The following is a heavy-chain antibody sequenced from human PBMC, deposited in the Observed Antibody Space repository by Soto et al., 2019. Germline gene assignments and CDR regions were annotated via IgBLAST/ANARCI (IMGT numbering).Heavy chain of an antibody. V-gene: IGHV1-46*01. CDR3: ASDGTDLYDDIWSVYLSRFDY. J-gene: IGHJ4*01. Sequence: ASVKVSCKASGYTFTSYYMHWVRQAPGQGLEWMGIINPSSGSTSYAQKFQGRVTITRDTSTSTVYMELSSLRSEDTAVYYCASDGTDLYDDIWSVYLSRFDYWGHGTPVPVSS. CDR2: INPSSGST. CDR1: GYTFTSYY. D-gene: IGHD3-3*01.